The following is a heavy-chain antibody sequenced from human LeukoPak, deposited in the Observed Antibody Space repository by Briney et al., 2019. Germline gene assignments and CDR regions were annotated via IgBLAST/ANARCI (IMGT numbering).Heavy chain of an antibody. Sequence: GASVRVSCKASGYTFTDYYMHWVRQAPGQGLEWMGWLNPNSGDTNYAQKFQGRVSMTRDSSISTAYMDLSDLRSDDTAVYYCARESCSSTSCYPWYYYYGMDVWGQGTTVTVSS. J-gene: IGHJ6*02. CDR3: ARESCSSTSCYPWYYYYGMDV. V-gene: IGHV1-2*02. D-gene: IGHD2-2*01. CDR2: LNPNSGDT. CDR1: GYTFTDYY.